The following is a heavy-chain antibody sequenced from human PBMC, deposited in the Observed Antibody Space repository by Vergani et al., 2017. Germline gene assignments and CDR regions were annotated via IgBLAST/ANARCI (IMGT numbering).Heavy chain of an antibody. CDR1: GGSFSGYY. J-gene: IGHJ6*03. Sequence: QVQLQESGPGLVKPSETLSLTCAVYGGSFSGYYWSWIRQPPGKGLEWIGEINHSGSTNYNPPLKSRVTISVATSKNQFTLKLSSVTAADTAVYYCARGSVTIFGVVPYYMDVWGKGTTVTVSS. V-gene: IGHV4-34*01. CDR3: ARGSVTIFGVVPYYMDV. CDR2: INHSGST. D-gene: IGHD3-3*01.